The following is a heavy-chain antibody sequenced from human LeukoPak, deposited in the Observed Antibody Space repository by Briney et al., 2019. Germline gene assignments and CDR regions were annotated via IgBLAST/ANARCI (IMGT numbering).Heavy chain of an antibody. V-gene: IGHV3-7*01. CDR1: GFTFSTYW. CDR2: IKQDGSEK. J-gene: IGHJ4*02. D-gene: IGHD1-26*01. Sequence: GGSLRLSCAVSGFTFSTYWMSWVRQAPGKGLEWVANIKQDGSEKYYVDSVKGRFTTSRDNVKNSLYLQMNSLRAEDTAVYYCARDWAYTGGSYGVDWGQGTLVTVSS. CDR3: ARDWAYTGGSYGVD.